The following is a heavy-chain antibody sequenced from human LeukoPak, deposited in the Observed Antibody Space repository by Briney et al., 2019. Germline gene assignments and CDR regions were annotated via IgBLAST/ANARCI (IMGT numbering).Heavy chain of an antibody. CDR1: GYTFTSYD. Sequence: ASVKVSCQASGYTFTSYDINWVRRATGQGLEWMGWMNPNSGNTGYAQKFQGRVTMTRNTSISTAYMELSSLRSEDTAVYYCARFDIVVVPAASRHYYYYGMDVWGQGTTVTVSS. CDR3: ARFDIVVVPAASRHYYYYGMDV. V-gene: IGHV1-8*01. J-gene: IGHJ6*02. D-gene: IGHD2-2*01. CDR2: MNPNSGNT.